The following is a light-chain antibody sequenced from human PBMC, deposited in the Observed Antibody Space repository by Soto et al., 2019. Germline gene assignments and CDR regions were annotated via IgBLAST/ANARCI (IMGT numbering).Light chain of an antibody. CDR3: QQYGSSPPT. Sequence: EIVLTQSPGTLSLSPGERATLSCRASQSVSSSYLAWYQQKPGQAPRLLIYGASSRATGIPDRFSGSGSGTDFSLTISRLEPEDSAVYYCQQYGSSPPTFGQGTLLEIK. V-gene: IGKV3-20*01. CDR2: GAS. J-gene: IGKJ5*01. CDR1: QSVSSSY.